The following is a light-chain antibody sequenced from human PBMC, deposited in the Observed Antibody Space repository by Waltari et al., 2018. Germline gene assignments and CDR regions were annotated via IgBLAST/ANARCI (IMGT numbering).Light chain of an antibody. Sequence: EIVLTQSPATLSLSPGERATLSCRASQSVSTYLAWYQHKPGQAPRLLIYDASTRATGIPGRFSGSGSGTDFTLTISSLEPDDFAVYYCQQRTNGPPVTFGQGTRLDLK. J-gene: IGKJ5*01. CDR2: DAS. V-gene: IGKV3-11*01. CDR3: QQRTNGPPVT. CDR1: QSVSTY.